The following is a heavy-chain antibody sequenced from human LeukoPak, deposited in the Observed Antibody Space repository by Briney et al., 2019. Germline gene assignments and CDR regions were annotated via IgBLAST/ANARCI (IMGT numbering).Heavy chain of an antibody. CDR3: ARRALRYCSSTSCPAQYYGVDV. Sequence: GGSLRLSWAASGFIFSSYWMSWVRQAPGKGLEWVANIKEDGSEKYYVDSVKGRFTISRDNAKNSLYLQTNSLRAEDTAVYYCARRALRYCSSTSCPAQYYGVDVWGKGTTVTVSS. CDR2: IKEDGSEK. J-gene: IGHJ6*04. V-gene: IGHV3-7*03. CDR1: GFIFSSYW. D-gene: IGHD2-2*01.